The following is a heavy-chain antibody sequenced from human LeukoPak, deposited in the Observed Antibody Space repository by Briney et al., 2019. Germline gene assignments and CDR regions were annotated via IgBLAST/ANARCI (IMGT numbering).Heavy chain of an antibody. CDR1: GFTFSSYS. V-gene: IGHV3-21*01. CDR3: ARDLVPPYYGSGSYSDY. J-gene: IGHJ4*02. D-gene: IGHD3-10*01. CDR2: ISSSSSYI. Sequence: GGSLRLSCAASGFTFSSYSMNWVRQAPGKGLEWVSSISSSSSYIYYADLVKGRFTISRDNAKNSLYLQMNSLRAKDTAVYYCARDLVPPYYGSGSYSDYWGQGTLVTVSS.